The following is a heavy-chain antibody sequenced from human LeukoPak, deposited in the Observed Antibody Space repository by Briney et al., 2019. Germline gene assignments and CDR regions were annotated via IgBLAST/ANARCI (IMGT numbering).Heavy chain of an antibody. Sequence: GSLRLSCAASGFAFSSYWMSWVRQAPGKGLEWVANIKQDGSEKYYVDSVKGRFTISRDNAKNSLYLQMNSLRAEDTAVYYCARALSSSWFGVYYGMDVWGQGTTVTVSS. D-gene: IGHD6-13*01. V-gene: IGHV3-7*01. CDR1: GFAFSSYW. CDR2: IKQDGSEK. J-gene: IGHJ6*02. CDR3: ARALSSSWFGVYYGMDV.